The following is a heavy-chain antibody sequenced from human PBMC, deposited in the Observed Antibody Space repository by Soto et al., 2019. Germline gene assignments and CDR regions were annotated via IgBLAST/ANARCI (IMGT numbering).Heavy chain of an antibody. V-gene: IGHV4-34*01. Sequence: SETLSLTCAVSGGSFSGYSWSWIRQPPGKGLEWIGQINLSGDTNYSPSLKSRLTLSGDTSKNQFSLNLSSVTAADTAVYYCARHQYDFWSGYWAKPFDYWGQGTLVTVSS. J-gene: IGHJ4*02. CDR3: ARHQYDFWSGYWAKPFDY. CDR2: INLSGDT. CDR1: GGSFSGYS. D-gene: IGHD3-3*01.